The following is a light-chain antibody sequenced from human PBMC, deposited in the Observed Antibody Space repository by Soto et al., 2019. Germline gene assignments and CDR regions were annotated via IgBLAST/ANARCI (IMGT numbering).Light chain of an antibody. CDR2: EVT. Sequence: QSVLTQPPSASGFPGQSVTISCTGTSSDVGYYDYVSWYQQHPGKAPKLVIYEVTKRPSGVPDRVSASKSGNTASLTVSGLRAEDEADYYCSSYAGSNNSVFGSGTKLTVL. CDR1: SSDVGYYDY. J-gene: IGLJ1*01. V-gene: IGLV2-8*01. CDR3: SSYAGSNNSV.